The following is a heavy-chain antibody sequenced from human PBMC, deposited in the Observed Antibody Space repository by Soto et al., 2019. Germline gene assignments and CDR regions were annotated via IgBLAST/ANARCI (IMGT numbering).Heavy chain of an antibody. D-gene: IGHD3-22*01. V-gene: IGHV4-38-2*02. CDR3: ARESSGNSSGWIYYYYYGMDA. CDR1: GYSISSGYY. J-gene: IGHJ6*02. Sequence: KASETLSLTCAVSGYSISSGYYWGWIRQPPGKGLEWIGSIYHSGSTYYNPSLKSRVTISVDTSKNQFSLKLSSVTAADTAVYYCARESSGNSSGWIYYYYYGMDAWGQGTTVTVSS. CDR2: IYHSGST.